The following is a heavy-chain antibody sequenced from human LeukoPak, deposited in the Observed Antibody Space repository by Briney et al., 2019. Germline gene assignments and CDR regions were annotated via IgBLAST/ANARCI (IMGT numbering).Heavy chain of an antibody. J-gene: IGHJ4*02. D-gene: IGHD4-17*01. V-gene: IGHV3-30*02. CDR1: GFTFSSYG. CDR2: IRYDGSNK. CDR3: ARGNMVTTLDGY. Sequence: GGSLRLSCAASGFTFSSYGMHWVRQAPGKWLEWVAFIRYDGSNKYYADSVKGRFTISRDNSKNTLYLQMNSLRAEDTAVYYCARGNMVTTLDGYWGQGTLVTVSS.